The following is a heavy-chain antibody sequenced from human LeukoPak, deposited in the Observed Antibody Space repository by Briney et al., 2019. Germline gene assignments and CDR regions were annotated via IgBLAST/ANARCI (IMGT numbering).Heavy chain of an antibody. Sequence: ASVKVSCKASGYTFTGYYMHWVRQAPGQGLEWMGWINPNSGGTNYAQKFQGRVTMTRDTSISTAYMELSRLRSDDTAVYYCARDPSYYYDSSGYYSDAFDIWGQGTMVTVSS. CDR1: GYTFTGYY. V-gene: IGHV1-2*02. CDR3: ARDPSYYYDSSGYYSDAFDI. CDR2: INPNSGGT. J-gene: IGHJ3*02. D-gene: IGHD3-22*01.